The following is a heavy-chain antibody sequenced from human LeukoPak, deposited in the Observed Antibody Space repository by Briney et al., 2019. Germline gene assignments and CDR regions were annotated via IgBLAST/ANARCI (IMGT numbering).Heavy chain of an antibody. CDR3: ATALPGSQLEVVVATIDAFDI. J-gene: IGHJ3*02. D-gene: IGHD2-15*01. Sequence: GASVKVSCKASGYTFTSYGISWVRQAPGQGLEWMGGFDPEEGETIYAQKFQGRVTMTEDTSTDTAYMELSSLRSEDTAVYYCATALPGSQLEVVVATIDAFDIWGQGTMVTVSS. CDR1: GYTFTSYG. CDR2: FDPEEGET. V-gene: IGHV1-24*01.